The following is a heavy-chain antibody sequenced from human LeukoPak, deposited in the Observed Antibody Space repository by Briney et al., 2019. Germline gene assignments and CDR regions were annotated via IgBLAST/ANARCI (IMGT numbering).Heavy chain of an antibody. CDR3: ARAQGAVDY. CDR1: GGSISSYY. J-gene: IGHJ4*02. Sequence: PSETLSLTCTVSGGSISSYYWSWIRQPPGKGLEWIGYIYYSGGTNYNPSLKSRVTISVDTSKNQFSLKLSSVTAADTAVYYCARAQGAVDYWGQGTLVTVSS. CDR2: IYYSGGT. V-gene: IGHV4-59*01.